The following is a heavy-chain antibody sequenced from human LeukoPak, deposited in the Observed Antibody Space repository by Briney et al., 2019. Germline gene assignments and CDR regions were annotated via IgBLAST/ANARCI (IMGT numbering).Heavy chain of an antibody. V-gene: IGHV4-59*01. CDR1: GGSISSYY. J-gene: IGHJ5*02. Sequence: SETLSLTCTVSGGSISSYYWSWIRQPPGKGLEWIGYIYYSGSTNYNPSLKSRVTISVDTSKNQFSLKLSSVTAADTAVYYCAREGRLWLGELVANWFDPWGQGTLVTVSS. D-gene: IGHD3-10*01. CDR3: AREGRLWLGELVANWFDP. CDR2: IYYSGST.